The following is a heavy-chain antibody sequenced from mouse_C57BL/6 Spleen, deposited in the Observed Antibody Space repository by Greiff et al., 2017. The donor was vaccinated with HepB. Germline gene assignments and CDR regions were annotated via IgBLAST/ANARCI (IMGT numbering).Heavy chain of an antibody. CDR3: ARDYAGAMDY. CDR2: INPSTGGT. CDR1: GYSFTGYY. D-gene: IGHD1-1*01. J-gene: IGHJ4*01. Sequence: EVKLVESGPELVKPGASVKISCKASGYSFTGYYMNWVKQSPEKSLEWIGEINPSTGGTTYNQKFKAKATLTVDKSSSTAYMQLKSLTSEDSAVYYCARDYAGAMDYWGQGTSVTVSS. V-gene: IGHV1-42*01.